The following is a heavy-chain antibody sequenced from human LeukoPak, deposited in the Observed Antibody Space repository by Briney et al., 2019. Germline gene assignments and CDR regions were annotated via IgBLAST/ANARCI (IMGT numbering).Heavy chain of an antibody. D-gene: IGHD3-22*01. J-gene: IGHJ4*02. CDR2: INHSGST. CDR3: ARTYYDSSGYYHPLDY. V-gene: IGHV4-34*01. Sequence: SETLSLTCAVYGGSFSGYYWSWIRQPPGKGLEWIGEINHSGSTYYNPSLKSRVTISVDTSKNQFSLKLSSVTAADTAVYYCARTYYDSSGYYHPLDYWGQGTLVTVSS. CDR1: GGSFSGYY.